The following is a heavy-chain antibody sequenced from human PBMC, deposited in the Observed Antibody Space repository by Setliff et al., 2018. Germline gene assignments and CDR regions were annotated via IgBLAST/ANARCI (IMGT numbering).Heavy chain of an antibody. CDR1: GYTFAESI. D-gene: IGHD3-9*01. V-gene: IGHV1-18*04. J-gene: IGHJ6*02. CDR2: IGVYTGHT. CDR3: AKEPAISLTEAIRRSYYDYALDV. Sequence: ASVKVSCKASGYTFAESIVSWVRQAPGQGLEWMGWIGVYTGHTSFAQKFEDRVSMSTDTGSDTAYMELRNLRSDDAAIYYCAKEPAISLTEAIRRSYYDYALDVWGQGTTVTVSS.